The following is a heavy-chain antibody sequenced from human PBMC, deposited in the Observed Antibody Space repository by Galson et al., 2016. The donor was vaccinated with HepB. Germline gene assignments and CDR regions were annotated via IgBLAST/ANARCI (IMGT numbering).Heavy chain of an antibody. J-gene: IGHJ6*02. CDR2: IIPILGTR. V-gene: IGHV1-69*13. CDR1: GDTFSSFV. Sequence: SVKVSCKASGDTFSSFVISWVRQAPGQGLEWMGGIIPILGTRQYAQKFQGRVTITADESTSTAYMELSSLRSEDTAVYDCARESNYGMEVWGQGTTVTVSS. CDR3: ARESNYGMEV.